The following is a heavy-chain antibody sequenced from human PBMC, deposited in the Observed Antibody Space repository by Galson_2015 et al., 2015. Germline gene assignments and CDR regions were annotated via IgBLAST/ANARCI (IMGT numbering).Heavy chain of an antibody. Sequence: ETLSLTCTVSGGSITNYYWNWIRQPPGQGLEWIGYIHSSWSTNYNPSLKSRVTISLDTSKNQFSLKLTSVTATDTAVYFCAGGAGWLVDSWGQGTLVTASS. CDR1: GGSITNYY. J-gene: IGHJ4*02. V-gene: IGHV4-59*08. D-gene: IGHD5-24*01. CDR3: AGGAGWLVDS. CDR2: IHSSWST.